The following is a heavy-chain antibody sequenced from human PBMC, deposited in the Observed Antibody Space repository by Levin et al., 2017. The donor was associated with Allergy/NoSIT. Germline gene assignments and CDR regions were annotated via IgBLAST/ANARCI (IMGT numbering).Heavy chain of an antibody. CDR3: ARDPEYGDYIGAFDI. Sequence: ASVKISCKTSGYSFTHHAMNWVRQAPGQGLEWMGYINTYTGNPTYAQGFTGRFVFSLDSSVSTAYLQISRLKAEDTAVYYCARDPEYGDYIGAFDIWGQGTMVTVSS. J-gene: IGHJ3*02. V-gene: IGHV7-4-1*02. CDR1: GYSFTHHA. CDR2: INTYTGNP. D-gene: IGHD4-17*01.